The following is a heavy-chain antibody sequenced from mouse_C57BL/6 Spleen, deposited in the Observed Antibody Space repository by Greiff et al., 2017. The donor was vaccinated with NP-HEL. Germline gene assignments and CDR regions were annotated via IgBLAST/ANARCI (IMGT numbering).Heavy chain of an antibody. V-gene: IGHV5-4*03. CDR1: GFTFSSYA. D-gene: IGHD1-1*01. CDR2: ISDGGSYT. J-gene: IGHJ1*03. Sequence: EVKVVESGGGLVKPGGSLKLSCAASGFTFSSYAMSWVRQTPEKRLEWVATISDGGSYTYYPDNVKGRFTISRDNAKNNLYLQMSHLKSEDTAMYYCARAEDYGSSYWYFDVWGTGTTVTVSS. CDR3: ARAEDYGSSYWYFDV.